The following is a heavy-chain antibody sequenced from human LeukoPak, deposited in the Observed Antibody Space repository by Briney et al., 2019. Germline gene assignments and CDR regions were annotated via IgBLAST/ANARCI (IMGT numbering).Heavy chain of an antibody. CDR3: AIASELAECFDY. D-gene: IGHD1-26*01. CDR2: IYPGDSDT. Sequence: GESLEISFKGSGYGFTSYWIGWVRPMPGKGLEWMGIIYPGDSDTRYSPSFQGQVTISADKSISTAYLQWSSLKASDTAMYYCAIASELAECFDYWGQGTLVTVSS. V-gene: IGHV5-51*01. CDR1: GYGFTSYW. J-gene: IGHJ4*02.